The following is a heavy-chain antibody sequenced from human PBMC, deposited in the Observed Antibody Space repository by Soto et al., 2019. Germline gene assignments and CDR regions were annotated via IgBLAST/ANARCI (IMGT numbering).Heavy chain of an antibody. CDR3: VRTSLVVAAATREDY. CDR2: INSDGSST. V-gene: IGHV3-74*01. J-gene: IGHJ4*02. CDR1: GFTFSSYW. Sequence: VQLVESGGGLVQPGGSLRLSCAASGFTFSSYWMHWVRQAPGKGLVWVSRINSDGSSTSYADSVKGRFTISRDNAKNTLYLQMNNLRAEDTAVYYCVRTSLVVAAATREDYWGQGTLVTVSS. D-gene: IGHD2-15*01.